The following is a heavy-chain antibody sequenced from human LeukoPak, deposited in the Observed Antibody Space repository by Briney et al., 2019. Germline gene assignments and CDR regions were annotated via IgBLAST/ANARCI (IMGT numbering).Heavy chain of an antibody. D-gene: IGHD6-19*01. Sequence: SETLSLTCTVSGGSISNYYWSWIRPPPGKGLEWIGYIYYSGSTNYNPSLKSRVTISVDTSKNQFSLKLSSVTAADTAVYYCARGYRYSSGWYFDYRGQGTLVTVSS. J-gene: IGHJ4*02. CDR1: GGSISNYY. V-gene: IGHV4-59*01. CDR2: IYYSGST. CDR3: ARGYRYSSGWYFDY.